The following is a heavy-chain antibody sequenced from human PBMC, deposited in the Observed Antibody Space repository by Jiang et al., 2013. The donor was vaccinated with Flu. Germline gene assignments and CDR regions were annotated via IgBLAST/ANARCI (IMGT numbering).Heavy chain of an antibody. CDR2: IRLDGSNK. CDR1: GFAFSSYG. V-gene: IGHV3-30*02. J-gene: IGHJ4*02. D-gene: IGHD4-17*01. Sequence: QLLESGGGVVQPGGSLRLSCAASGFAFSSYGMHWVRQAPGKGLEWVAFIRLDGSNKFYGDSVKGRFTISRDNSKNTLFLQMNSLRVEDTAVYYCAKDGASTAARQYYFDYWGQGTLVTVSS. CDR3: AKDGASTAARQYYFDY.